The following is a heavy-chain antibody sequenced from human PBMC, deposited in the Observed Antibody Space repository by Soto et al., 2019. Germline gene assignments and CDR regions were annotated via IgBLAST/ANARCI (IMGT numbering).Heavy chain of an antibody. CDR2: IYYGGST. CDR1: GGSISSSSYY. D-gene: IGHD3-16*02. V-gene: IGHV4-39*01. Sequence: SETLSLTCTVSGGSISSSSYYWGWIRQPPGKGLEWIGSIYYGGSTYYNPSLKSRVTISVDTSKNQFSLKLSSVTAADTAVYYCARLHYDYVWGSYRNNWFDPWGQGTLVTVSS. J-gene: IGHJ5*02. CDR3: ARLHYDYVWGSYRNNWFDP.